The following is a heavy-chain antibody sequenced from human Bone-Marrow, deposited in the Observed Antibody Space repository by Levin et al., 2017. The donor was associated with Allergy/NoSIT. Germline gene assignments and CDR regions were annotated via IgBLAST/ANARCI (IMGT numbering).Heavy chain of an antibody. CDR3: ARAARAAGRDGMDV. D-gene: IGHD6-13*01. CDR2: ITTTSGYI. CDR1: GFPFSSYG. Sequence: GGSLRLSCATSGFPFSSYGMAWVRQAPGEGLEWVASITTTSGYIHYADSVKGRFTISRDNANSSLSLQMNRLRREDTAVYYCARAARAAGRDGMDVWGQGTTVTVSS. J-gene: IGHJ6*02. V-gene: IGHV3-21*01.